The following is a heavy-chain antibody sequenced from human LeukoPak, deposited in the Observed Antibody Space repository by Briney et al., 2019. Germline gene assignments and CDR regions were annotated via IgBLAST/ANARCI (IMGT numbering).Heavy chain of an antibody. V-gene: IGHV4-38-2*01. CDR3: ARQEGYSSSWYDY. D-gene: IGHD6-13*01. CDR1: GYSISSGYY. J-gene: IGHJ4*02. Sequence: SETLSLTCAVSGYSISSGYYWGWIRQSPGKGLEWIGSIYHSGSTYYNPSLKIRVTISVDTSKNQFSLKLTSVTAADMAVYYCARQEGYSSSWYDYWGQGILVTVSS. CDR2: IYHSGST.